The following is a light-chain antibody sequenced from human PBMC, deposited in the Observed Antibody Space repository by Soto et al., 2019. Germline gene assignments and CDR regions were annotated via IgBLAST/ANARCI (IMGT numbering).Light chain of an antibody. CDR3: SSYAGSNNYV. CDR2: EVS. J-gene: IGLJ1*01. V-gene: IGLV2-8*02. Sequence: QSVLTQPPSASRSPGQSVTITCTGTSSDVGGYNYVSWYQQHPGQAPKLMIYEVSKRPSGVPDRFSGSKSGNTASLTVSGLQAEDEADYYCSSYAGSNNYVFGTGTKVTVL. CDR1: SSDVGGYNY.